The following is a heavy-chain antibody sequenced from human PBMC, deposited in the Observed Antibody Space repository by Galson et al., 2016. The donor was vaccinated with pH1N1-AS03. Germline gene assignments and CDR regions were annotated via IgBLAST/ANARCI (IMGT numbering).Heavy chain of an antibody. V-gene: IGHV3-33*08. CDR1: GFTFSDYG. CDR2: IWHDGSNK. D-gene: IGHD6-13*01. CDR3: VWTIAAANLPQSYGFDV. J-gene: IGHJ3*01. Sequence: SLRLSCAASGFTFSDYGMHWVRQAPGKGLEWVAIIWHDGSNKFYADSVKGRFTISRDNSKNTLYLEMKSLRVEYTAVYYCVWTIAAANLPQSYGFDVWGQGTTVTVSS.